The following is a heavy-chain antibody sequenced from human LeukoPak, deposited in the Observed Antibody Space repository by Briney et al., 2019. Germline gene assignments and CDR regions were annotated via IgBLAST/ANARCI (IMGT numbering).Heavy chain of an antibody. CDR2: ISGSGGST. D-gene: IGHD6-13*01. Sequence: PGGSLRLSCAASGFTFSSFAMNWVRQAPGKGLEWVSGISGSGGSTYYADSVKGRFTISRDNAQNSLYLQMNSLRAEDTAVYYCARAAAGLSPPGWPEYFQHWGQGTLVTVSS. J-gene: IGHJ1*01. CDR3: ARAAAGLSPPGWPEYFQH. V-gene: IGHV3-23*01. CDR1: GFTFSSFA.